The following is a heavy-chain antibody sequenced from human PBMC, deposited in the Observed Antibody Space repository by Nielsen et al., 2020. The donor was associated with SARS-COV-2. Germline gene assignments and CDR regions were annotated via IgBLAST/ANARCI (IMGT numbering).Heavy chain of an antibody. V-gene: IGHV3-48*02. D-gene: IGHD5/OR15-5a*01. CDR1: GFALSAYG. CDR2: IRMSDGAT. Sequence: GESLKISCTASGFALSAYGTDWVREVPGRGLEWLAHIRMSDGATQYADSVRGRFTISRDNAKNSLYLQMNSLRDEDTAVYFCAKELEVCCHYMDVWGKGTTVTVSS. CDR3: AKELEVCCHYMDV. J-gene: IGHJ6*03.